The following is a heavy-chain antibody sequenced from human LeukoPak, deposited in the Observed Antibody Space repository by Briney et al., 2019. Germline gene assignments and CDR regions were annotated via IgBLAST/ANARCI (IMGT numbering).Heavy chain of an antibody. Sequence: SETLSLTCTVSGGSISSSAHFWGCIPQPPGKGLEWIGTISHSGTTYYNPSLKSRVTLSVDTSRNQFSLRLNSVTAADTAVYSCARQTTGSYQWTFDYWGQGTLVTVSS. D-gene: IGHD3-10*01. CDR3: ARQTTGSYQWTFDY. J-gene: IGHJ4*02. CDR1: GGSISSSAHF. V-gene: IGHV4-39*01. CDR2: ISHSGTT.